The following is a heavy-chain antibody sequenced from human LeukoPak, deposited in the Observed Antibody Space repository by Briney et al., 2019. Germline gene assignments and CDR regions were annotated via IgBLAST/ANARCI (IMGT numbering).Heavy chain of an antibody. V-gene: IGHV5-51*01. J-gene: IGHJ3*02. Sequence: GESLKISCKGSGYSFTSYWIGWVRQMPGKGLEWMGIIYPGDSDTRYSPSFQGQVTISADKSISTAYLQWSSLKASDTAMYYCARRQYGSGSYYNDAFDIWGQGTMVTVSS. CDR1: GYSFTSYW. CDR2: IYPGDSDT. CDR3: ARRQYGSGSYYNDAFDI. D-gene: IGHD3-10*01.